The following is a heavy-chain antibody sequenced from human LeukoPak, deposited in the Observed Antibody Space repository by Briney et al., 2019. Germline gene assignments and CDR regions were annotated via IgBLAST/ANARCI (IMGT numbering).Heavy chain of an antibody. CDR1: GGSISSSSYY. D-gene: IGHD3-22*01. V-gene: IGHV4-30-4*08. J-gene: IGHJ4*02. CDR2: IYYSGST. Sequence: TLSLTCTVSGGSISSSSYYWGWIRQPPGKGLEWIGYIYYSGSTYYNPSLKSRVTISVDTSKNQFSLKLSSVTAADTAVYYCARADSSGYLGRGFDYWGQGTLVTVSS. CDR3: ARADSSGYLGRGFDY.